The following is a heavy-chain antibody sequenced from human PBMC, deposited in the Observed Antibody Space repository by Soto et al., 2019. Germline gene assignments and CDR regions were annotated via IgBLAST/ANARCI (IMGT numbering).Heavy chain of an antibody. CDR3: ARVGYCSSTSCKRTAHYYYMDV. J-gene: IGHJ6*03. Sequence: GGSLRLSCAASGFTFSSYSMNWVRQAPGKGLEWVSYISSSSSTIYYADSVKGRFTISRDNAKNSLYLQMNSLRAEDTAVYYCARVGYCSSTSCKRTAHYYYMDVWGKGTTVTVSS. CDR2: ISSSSSTI. D-gene: IGHD2-2*01. V-gene: IGHV3-48*01. CDR1: GFTFSSYS.